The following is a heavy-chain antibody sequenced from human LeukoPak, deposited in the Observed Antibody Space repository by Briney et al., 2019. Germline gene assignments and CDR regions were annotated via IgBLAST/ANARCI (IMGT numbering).Heavy chain of an antibody. J-gene: IGHJ6*02. CDR2: ISGSGGST. D-gene: IGHD6-13*01. CDR3: AKDPLGEQLARYYYYYYGMDV. V-gene: IGHV3-23*01. CDR1: GFTFSSYA. Sequence: GGSLRLSCAASGFTFSSYAMSWVRQAPGKGLEWVSAISGSGGSTYYADSVKGRFTISRDNSKNTLYLQMNSLRAEDTAVYYCAKDPLGEQLARYYYYYYGMDVWGQGTTVTVSS.